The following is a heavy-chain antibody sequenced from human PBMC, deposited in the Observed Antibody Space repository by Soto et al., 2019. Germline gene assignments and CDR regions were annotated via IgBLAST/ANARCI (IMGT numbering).Heavy chain of an antibody. J-gene: IGHJ5*02. CDR3: ARRLRGYGDPFDP. CDR1: GFILSDHY. Sequence: HPGGSLRLSCAASGFILSDHYMDWVRQAPGKGLEWVGRIRNKANSYTTEYAASVKGRFTISTDDSKNSLYLQMNSLKTEDTAVYYCARRLRGYGDPFDPWGQGTLVTVSS. CDR2: IRNKANSYTT. V-gene: IGHV3-72*01. D-gene: IGHD4-17*01.